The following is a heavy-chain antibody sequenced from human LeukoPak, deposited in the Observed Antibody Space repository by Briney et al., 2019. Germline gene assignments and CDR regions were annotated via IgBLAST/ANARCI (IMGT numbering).Heavy chain of an antibody. J-gene: IGHJ4*02. CDR1: GFTFSGSA. Sequence: PGGSLRLSCAASGFTFSGSAMDWVRQASGKGLEWVGRIRSKANSYATAYAASVKGRFTISRDDSKNTAYLQMNSLKTEDTAVYYCTRPSIYDYWGQGTLVTVSS. D-gene: IGHD6-6*01. CDR2: IRSKANSYAT. V-gene: IGHV3-73*01. CDR3: TRPSIYDY.